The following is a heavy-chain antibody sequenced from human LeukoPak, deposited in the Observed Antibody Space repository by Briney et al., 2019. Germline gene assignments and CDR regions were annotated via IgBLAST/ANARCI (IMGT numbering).Heavy chain of an antibody. D-gene: IGHD3/OR15-3a*01. J-gene: IGHJ6*03. CDR1: GFTFSSYA. CDR2: ISYDGSNK. CDR3: AKVGRTGNYYYYYYMDV. Sequence: PGGSLRLSCAASGFTFSSYAMHWVRQAPGKGLEWVAVISYDGSNKYYADSVKGRFTISRDNSKNTLYLQMNSLRAEDTAVYYCAKVGRTGNYYYYYYMDVWGKGTTVTVSS. V-gene: IGHV3-30*04.